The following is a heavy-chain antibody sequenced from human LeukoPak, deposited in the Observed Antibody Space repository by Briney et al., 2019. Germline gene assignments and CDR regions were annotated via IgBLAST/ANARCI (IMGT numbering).Heavy chain of an antibody. CDR2: ISGSGGST. Sequence: GGSLRPSCAASGFTFSSYAMSWVRQAPGKGLEWVSAISGSGGSTYYADSVKGRFTISRDNSKNTLHLQMNSLRAEDTAVYYCAKDGTGYSSSWVDYWGQGTLVTVSS. CDR1: GFTFSSYA. D-gene: IGHD6-13*01. J-gene: IGHJ4*02. CDR3: AKDGTGYSSSWVDY. V-gene: IGHV3-23*01.